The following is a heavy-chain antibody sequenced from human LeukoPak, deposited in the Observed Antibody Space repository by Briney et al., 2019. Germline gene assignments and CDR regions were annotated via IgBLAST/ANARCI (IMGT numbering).Heavy chain of an antibody. V-gene: IGHV5-51*01. CDR2: IYPGDSDT. D-gene: IGHD3-22*01. CDR1: GYSFISYW. J-gene: IGHJ5*02. Sequence: GDSLNISCNGSGYSFISYWIGWAGQMPGKGLDWMGIIYPGDSDTRYSPSFQGQVTISADKSISTAYLQWSSLRASNTAMYYCARHSLINYYDSSGLDPWGQGTLVTVSS. CDR3: ARHSLINYYDSSGLDP.